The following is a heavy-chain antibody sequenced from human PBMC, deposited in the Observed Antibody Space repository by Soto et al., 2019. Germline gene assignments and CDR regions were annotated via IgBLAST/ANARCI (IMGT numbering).Heavy chain of an antibody. J-gene: IGHJ5*02. CDR1: GGSISSYY. CDR3: ARGESYTYNWFDP. V-gene: IGHV4-59*01. Sequence: SATLSLTCTVSGGSISSYYWSWIRQPPGKGLEWIGYIYYSGGTNYNPSLKSRVTISVDTSKNQFSLKLSSVTAADTAVYYCARGESYTYNWFDPWGQGTLVTVSS. CDR2: IYYSGGT. D-gene: IGHD1-26*01.